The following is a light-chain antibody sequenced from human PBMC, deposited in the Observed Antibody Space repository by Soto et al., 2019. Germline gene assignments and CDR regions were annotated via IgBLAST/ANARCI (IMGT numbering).Light chain of an antibody. V-gene: IGKV1-5*01. J-gene: IGKJ1*01. CDR3: QQLWT. Sequence: DIQMTQSPSTLSASVGDRVTITCRASQSISSWLAWYQQKPGKAPKLLIYDASSLESGVPSRFSGSGSGTEFTLTISSLHPDDFATYYCQQLWTFGQGTKVEIK. CDR1: QSISSW. CDR2: DAS.